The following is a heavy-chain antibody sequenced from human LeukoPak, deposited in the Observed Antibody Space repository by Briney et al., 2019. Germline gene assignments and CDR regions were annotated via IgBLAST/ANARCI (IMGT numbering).Heavy chain of an antibody. CDR2: IDPSDSYT. CDR3: ARGLLYDSSGYYLP. V-gene: IGHV5-10-1*01. J-gene: IGHJ5*02. CDR1: GXSFTRYW. D-gene: IGHD3-22*01. Sequence: GESLKISCKGSGXSFTRYWSSWVRQMTGQGLEWMGRIDPSDSYTNYSPSFQGHVTISADKSISTAYLQWSSLKASDTAMYYCARGLLYDSSGYYLPWGQGTLVTVSS.